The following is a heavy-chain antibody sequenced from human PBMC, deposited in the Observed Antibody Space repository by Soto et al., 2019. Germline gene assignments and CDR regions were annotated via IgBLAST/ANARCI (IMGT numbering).Heavy chain of an antibody. CDR2: IYYSGNT. V-gene: IGHV4-59*01. CDR3: VRGGYVHAFDY. Sequence: TLSLTCTVSGGSISYYYWGWIRQPPGKGLEWIGSIYYSGNTHYNPSLKSRVTISVDTSMNQFSLNLDSVTAVDSAVYYCVRGGYVHAFDYWGQGALVTVSS. D-gene: IGHD5-12*01. CDR1: GGSISYYY. J-gene: IGHJ4*02.